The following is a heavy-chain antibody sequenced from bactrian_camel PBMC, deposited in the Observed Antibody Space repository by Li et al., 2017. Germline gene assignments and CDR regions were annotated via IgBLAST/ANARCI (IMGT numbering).Heavy chain of an antibody. CDR1: GDTIGRFC. V-gene: IGHV3S1*01. CDR2: IYTGGGST. CDR3: AAGCTQDLRAKDFGY. D-gene: IGHD3*01. Sequence: HVQLVESGGGSVQAGGSLRLSCVAAGDTIGRFCMGWFRQAPGKEREGVAAIYTGGGSTYYGDSVKGRFTISQDHAKNTLYLQMNSLKPEDSAMYYCAAGCTQDLRAKDFGYWDQGTQVTVS. J-gene: IGHJ6*01.